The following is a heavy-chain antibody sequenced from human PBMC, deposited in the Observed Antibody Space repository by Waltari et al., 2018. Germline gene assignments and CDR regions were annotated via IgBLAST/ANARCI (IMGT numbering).Heavy chain of an antibody. CDR2: ISSDGSGK. J-gene: IGHJ5*02. D-gene: IGHD1-26*01. CDR1: GYPFHNYG. CDR3: AKAGGIHNYPLDP. Sequence: QVEESGGGVVQPGGSLRPPCVAPGYPFHNYGMHWVRQAPGKGLEWLAVISSDGSGKYYADSVKGRFTMSRDNSKNTVYLQMNSLRPEDTAVYYCAKAGGIHNYPLDPWGQGTLVTVSS. V-gene: IGHV3-30*18.